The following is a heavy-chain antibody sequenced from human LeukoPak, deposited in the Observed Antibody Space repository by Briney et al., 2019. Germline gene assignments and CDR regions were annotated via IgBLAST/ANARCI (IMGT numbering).Heavy chain of an antibody. Sequence: SETLSLTCTVSGGSISSYYWSWIRQPAGKGLEWIGRIHTSGGTNYNPSLKSRVTMSVDTSKNQFSLKLSSVTAADTAVYYCARDGRYYYDSSGYYDWFDPWGQGTLVTVSS. D-gene: IGHD3-22*01. CDR3: ARDGRYYYDSSGYYDWFDP. V-gene: IGHV4-4*07. CDR2: IHTSGGT. CDR1: GGSISSYY. J-gene: IGHJ5*02.